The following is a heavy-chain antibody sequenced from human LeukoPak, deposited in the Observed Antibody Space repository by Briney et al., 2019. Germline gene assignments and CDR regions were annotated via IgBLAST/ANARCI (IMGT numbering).Heavy chain of an antibody. CDR2: ISSSSSYI. Sequence: GSLRPSCAASGFTFSSYSMNWVRQAPGKGLEWVSSISSSSSYIYYADSVKGRFTISRDNAKNSLYLQMNSLRAEDTAVYYCARVGTSYYGMDVWGQGTTVTVSS. V-gene: IGHV3-21*01. D-gene: IGHD2-2*01. J-gene: IGHJ6*02. CDR1: GFTFSSYS. CDR3: ARVGTSYYGMDV.